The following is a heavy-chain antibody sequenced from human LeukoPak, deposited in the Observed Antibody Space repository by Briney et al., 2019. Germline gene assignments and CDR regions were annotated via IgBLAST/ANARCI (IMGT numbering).Heavy chain of an antibody. CDR3: TRGFQPLTLDQFDH. CDR2: INPNSGST. J-gene: IGHJ4*02. CDR1: GYIFTGYY. Sequence: GASVKVSCKASGYIFTGYYIHWVRQAPGQGLEWMGWINPNSGSTNYAQKFQGRVTMTRETSITTAYMDLSSLRSDDTAVYYCTRGFQPLTLDQFDHWGQGTLVSVSS. V-gene: IGHV1-2*02. D-gene: IGHD3/OR15-3a*01.